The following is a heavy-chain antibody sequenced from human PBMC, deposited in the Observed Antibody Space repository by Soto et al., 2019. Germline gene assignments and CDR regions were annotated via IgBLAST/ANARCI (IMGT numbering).Heavy chain of an antibody. Sequence: GGSLRLSCAASGFTFSSYGMHCVRQAPGKGLEWVAVISYDGSNKYYADSVKGRFTISRDNSKNTLYLQMNSLRAEDAAVYYCAKAAAYYGSGSYFPHWGQGTLVTVSS. CDR1: GFTFSSYG. CDR2: ISYDGSNK. V-gene: IGHV3-30*18. CDR3: AKAAAYYGSGSYFPH. J-gene: IGHJ1*01. D-gene: IGHD3-10*01.